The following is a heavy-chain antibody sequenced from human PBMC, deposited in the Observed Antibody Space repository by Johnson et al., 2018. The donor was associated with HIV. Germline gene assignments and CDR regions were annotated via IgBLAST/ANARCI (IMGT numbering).Heavy chain of an antibody. V-gene: IGHV3-15*01. J-gene: IGHJ3*02. CDR1: GFTFSDYY. D-gene: IGHD3-10*01. CDR3: AKDRGLWFGDDAFDI. Sequence: VQLVESGGGLVKPGGSLRLSCAASGFTFSDYYMSWIRQAPGKGLEWVGRIKSKTDGGTTDYAAPVKGRFTISRDDSKNTLYLQMDSLRAEDTAVYYCAKDRGLWFGDDAFDIWGQGTMVTVSS. CDR2: IKSKTDGGTT.